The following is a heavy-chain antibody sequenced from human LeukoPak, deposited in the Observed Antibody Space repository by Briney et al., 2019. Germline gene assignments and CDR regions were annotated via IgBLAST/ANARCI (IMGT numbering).Heavy chain of an antibody. Sequence: SETLSLTCAVSGYSISSGYYWGWIRQPPGKGLEWIGSIYHSGSTYYNPSLKSRVTISVDTSKNQFSLKLSSVTAADTAVYYCVRHSAAPGITIFGVVNCFDPWGRGTLVTVSS. V-gene: IGHV4-38-2*01. CDR1: GYSISSGYY. CDR3: VRHSAAPGITIFGVVNCFDP. CDR2: IYHSGST. J-gene: IGHJ5*02. D-gene: IGHD3-3*01.